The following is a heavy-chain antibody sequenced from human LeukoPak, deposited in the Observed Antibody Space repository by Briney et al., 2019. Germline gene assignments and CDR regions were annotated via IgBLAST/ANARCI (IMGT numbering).Heavy chain of an antibody. V-gene: IGHV3-11*04. CDR1: EFIVSINY. CDR3: AELGITMIGGV. CDR2: ISSSGSTI. D-gene: IGHD3-10*02. Sequence: GGSLRLSCAVSEFIVSINYMTWVRQAPGKGLEWVSYISSSGSTIYYADSVKGRFTISRDNAKNSLYLQMNSLRAEDTAVYYCAELGITMIGGVWGKGTTVTISS. J-gene: IGHJ6*04.